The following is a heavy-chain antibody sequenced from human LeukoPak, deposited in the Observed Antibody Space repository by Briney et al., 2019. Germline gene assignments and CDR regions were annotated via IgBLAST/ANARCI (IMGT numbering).Heavy chain of an antibody. V-gene: IGHV4-39*01. Sequence: PSETLSLTCTVSVGSISSSTYYLGWIRQPPGKGLEWIVGIYYSGSTYYNPSLKSRVTISVDTSKNQFSLKLSSVTAADTAVYYCARAKVGATPLGVYFDHWGQGTLVTVSS. CDR2: IYYSGST. CDR3: ARAKVGATPLGVYFDH. J-gene: IGHJ4*02. D-gene: IGHD1-26*01. CDR1: VGSISSSTYY.